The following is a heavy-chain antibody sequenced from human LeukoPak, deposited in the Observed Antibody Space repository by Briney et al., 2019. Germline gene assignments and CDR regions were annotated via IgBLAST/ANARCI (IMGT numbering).Heavy chain of an antibody. Sequence: SETLSLTCAVDGGSFYVYYWSWIRQPPGKGLEWIGEINHSGSTNYNPSLKSRVTISVDTSKNQFSLKLSSVTAADTAVYYCARGHCSSTSCYLGGRSYFDYWGQGTLVTVSS. CDR3: ARGHCSSTSCYLGGRSYFDY. V-gene: IGHV4-34*01. D-gene: IGHD2-2*01. CDR2: INHSGST. J-gene: IGHJ4*02. CDR1: GGSFYVYY.